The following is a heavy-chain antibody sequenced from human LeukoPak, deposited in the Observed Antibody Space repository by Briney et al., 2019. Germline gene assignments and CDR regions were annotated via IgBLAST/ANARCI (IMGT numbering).Heavy chain of an antibody. D-gene: IGHD3-16*01. Sequence: ASVKVSCKASGYSFTRYFIHWVRQAPGQGLEWMGWIDPNSGATNYAQKFQGRVTMTRATPISTVYMELSRLRSDDTAVYYCAPGGRITFGGEPAYYYDYWGQGTLVTVSS. V-gene: IGHV1-2*02. J-gene: IGHJ4*02. CDR2: IDPNSGAT. CDR3: APGGRITFGGEPAYYYDY. CDR1: GYSFTRYF.